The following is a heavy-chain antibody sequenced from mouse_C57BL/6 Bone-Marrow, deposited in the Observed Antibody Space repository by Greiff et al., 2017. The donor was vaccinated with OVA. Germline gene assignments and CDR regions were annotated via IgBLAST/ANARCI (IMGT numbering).Heavy chain of an antibody. CDR2: IYPGSGNT. CDR1: GYTFTDYY. Sequence: VQLQQSGAELVRPGASVKLSCKASGYTFTDYYINWVKQRPGQGLEWIARIYPGSGNTYYNEKFKGKATLTAEKSSSTAYMQLSSLTSEDSAVYFCARGGTEKDYWGQGTSVTVSS. CDR3: ARGGTEKDY. D-gene: IGHD3-3*01. J-gene: IGHJ4*01. V-gene: IGHV1-76*01.